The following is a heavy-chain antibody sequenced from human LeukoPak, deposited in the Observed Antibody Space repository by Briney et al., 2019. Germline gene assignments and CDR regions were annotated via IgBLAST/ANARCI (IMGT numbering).Heavy chain of an antibody. Sequence: SETLSLTCIVSGGSMSSTDHFWGWIRQPPGKGLEWIGSFYYTGTIFYSPSLESRGTISIDTSQNQFSLKIRSVTAAYTAVYYCARQGVVPNKAGWYFDLWGRGALVTVSS. V-gene: IGHV4-39*01. D-gene: IGHD3-10*01. CDR3: ARQGVVPNKAGWYFDL. CDR2: FYYTGTI. CDR1: GGSMSSTDHF. J-gene: IGHJ2*01.